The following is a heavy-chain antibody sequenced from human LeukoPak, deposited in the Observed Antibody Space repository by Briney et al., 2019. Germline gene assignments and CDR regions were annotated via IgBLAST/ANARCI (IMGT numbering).Heavy chain of an antibody. CDR1: GFTFSSYS. CDR3: ASPFDGYNRNFDY. D-gene: IGHD5-24*01. CDR2: ISSSSYI. J-gene: IGHJ4*02. Sequence: GGSLRLSCAASGFTFSSYSMNWVRQAPGKGLEWVSSISSSSYIYYADSVKGRFTISRDNAKNSLYLQMNSLRAEDTAVYYCASPFDGYNRNFDYWGQGTLVTVSS. V-gene: IGHV3-21*01.